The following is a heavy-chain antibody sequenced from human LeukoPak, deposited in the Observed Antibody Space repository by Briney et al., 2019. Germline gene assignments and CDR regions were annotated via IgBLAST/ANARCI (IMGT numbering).Heavy chain of an antibody. D-gene: IGHD5-18*01. J-gene: IGHJ5*02. V-gene: IGHV4-59*01. CDR1: GGSISSYY. Sequence: PSETLSLTCTVSGGSISSYYWSWIRQPPGKGLEWIGYIYYSGSTNYNPSLKSRVTISVDTSKNQFSLKLSSVTAADTAVYYCARDHTAMGGYNWFDPWDQGTLVTVSS. CDR3: ARDHTAMGGYNWFDP. CDR2: IYYSGST.